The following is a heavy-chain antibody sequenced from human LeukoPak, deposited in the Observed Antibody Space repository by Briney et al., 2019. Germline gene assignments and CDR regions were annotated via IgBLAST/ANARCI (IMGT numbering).Heavy chain of an antibody. D-gene: IGHD5-18*01. CDR3: ARCHGGYSYGSSPDY. Sequence: KPWETLSLTCTVSGGSISSYYWSWIRQPPGKGLEGIGYIYYSGSTNYNPSLKSRVTIAVDTSKNQFSLKLSSVTAADTAVYYCARCHGGYSYGSSPDYWGQGTLVTVSS. V-gene: IGHV4-59*01. CDR1: GGSISSYY. J-gene: IGHJ4*02. CDR2: IYYSGST.